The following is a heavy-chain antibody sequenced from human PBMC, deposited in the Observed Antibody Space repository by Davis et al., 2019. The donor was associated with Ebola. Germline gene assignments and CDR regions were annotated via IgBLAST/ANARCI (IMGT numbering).Heavy chain of an antibody. V-gene: IGHV1-18*04. CDR1: GYTFTSYG. CDR2: ISAYNGNT. J-gene: IGHJ4*02. Sequence: ASVKVSCKASGYTFTSYGISWVRQAPGQGLEWMGWISAYNGNTNYAQKLQGRVTMTTDTSTSTAYMELRSLRSDDTAVYYCARVPRRTAQVYCSSTSCWDYWGQGTLVTVSS. CDR3: ARVPRRTAQVYCSSTSCWDY. D-gene: IGHD2-2*01.